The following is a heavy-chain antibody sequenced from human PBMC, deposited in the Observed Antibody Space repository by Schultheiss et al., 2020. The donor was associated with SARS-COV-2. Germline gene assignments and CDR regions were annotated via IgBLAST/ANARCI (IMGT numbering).Heavy chain of an antibody. J-gene: IGHJ4*02. V-gene: IGHV3-64*04. CDR2: ISSNGGST. CDR3: AKDLWVHDYGDY. Sequence: GGSLRLSCSGSGFTFSRYAMHWVRQAPGKGLEYVSAISSNGGSTYYADSVKGRLTISKDNSKNTLYLQMNSLRAEDTAVYYCAKDLWVHDYGDYWGQGTLVTVSS. CDR1: GFTFSRYA. D-gene: IGHD5-18*01.